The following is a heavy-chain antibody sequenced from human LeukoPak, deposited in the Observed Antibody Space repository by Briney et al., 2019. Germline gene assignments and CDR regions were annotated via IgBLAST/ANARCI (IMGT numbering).Heavy chain of an antibody. J-gene: IGHJ3*02. CDR3: ARDGYNDLDAFDI. D-gene: IGHD5-12*01. CDR1: GFTFSSYA. V-gene: IGHV3-30-3*01. CDR2: ISYDGSNK. Sequence: GGSLRLSCAASGFTFSSYAMHWVRQAPGKGLEWVAVISYDGSNKYYADSVKGRFTISRDNSKNTLYLQMNSLRAEDTAVYYCARDGYNDLDAFDIWGQGTMVTVSS.